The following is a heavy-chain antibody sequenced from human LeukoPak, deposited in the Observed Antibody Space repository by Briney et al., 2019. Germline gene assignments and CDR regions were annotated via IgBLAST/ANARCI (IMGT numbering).Heavy chain of an antibody. CDR2: MNPNSGST. CDR3: ARNLARTGDFDY. D-gene: IGHD5-12*01. V-gene: IGHV1-8*01. J-gene: IGHJ4*02. Sequence: ASVKVSCKAPGYSFISYDINWVRQATGQGLEWLGWMNPNSGSTGYAQNFQGRVSMTRDTSISTAYMELSNLGSEDTAVYYCARNLARTGDFDYWGQGTLVTVSS. CDR1: GYSFISYD.